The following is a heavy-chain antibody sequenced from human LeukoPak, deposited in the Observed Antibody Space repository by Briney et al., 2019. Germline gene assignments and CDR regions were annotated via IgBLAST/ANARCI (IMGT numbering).Heavy chain of an antibody. CDR3: ARRKGYSYSYLWFDD. J-gene: IGHJ5*02. CDR1: GGFISSSNW. V-gene: IGHV4-4*02. D-gene: IGHD5-18*01. CDR2: LYHSGSS. Sequence: SETLSLTCAVSGGFISSSNWWSWVSQPPGKGLEWIGELYHSGSSNYNPFLKHRVTISEDKSKNHFPLTLSPETGADTAGYYCARRKGYSYSYLWFDDWGQGTLVTVSS.